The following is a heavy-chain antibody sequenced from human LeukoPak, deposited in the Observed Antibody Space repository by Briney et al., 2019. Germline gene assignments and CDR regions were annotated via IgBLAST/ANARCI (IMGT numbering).Heavy chain of an antibody. V-gene: IGHV3-11*01. CDR2: ISGSGKYI. Sequence: GGSLRLSCAASGFSFSDYYMGWIRQGPGKGLEWVSYISGSGKYISYADSVKGRFTISRDNAKHSLSLQMNSLRAEDTAVYYCATGSQIREADYWGQGTLVTVSS. CDR3: ATGSQIREADY. D-gene: IGHD3-10*01. J-gene: IGHJ4*02. CDR1: GFSFSDYY.